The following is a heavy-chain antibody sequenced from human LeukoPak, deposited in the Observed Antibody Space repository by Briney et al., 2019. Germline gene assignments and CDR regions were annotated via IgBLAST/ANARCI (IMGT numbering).Heavy chain of an antibody. Sequence: PGGSLRLSCAASGFTFSSYGMSWVRQAPGKGLEWVSAISGSGGSTYYADSVKGRFTISRDNSKNTLYLQMNSLRAEDTAVYYCAKRGNIVVVVAHTYYMDVWGKGTTVTISS. V-gene: IGHV3-23*01. J-gene: IGHJ6*03. CDR1: GFTFSSYG. D-gene: IGHD2-15*01. CDR3: AKRGNIVVVVAHTYYMDV. CDR2: ISGSGGST.